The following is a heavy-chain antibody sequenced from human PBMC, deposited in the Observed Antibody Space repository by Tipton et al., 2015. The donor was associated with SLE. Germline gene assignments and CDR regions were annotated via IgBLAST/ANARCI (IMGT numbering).Heavy chain of an antibody. CDR3: AREWGSTSY. Sequence: TLSLTCTVSGGSISSGSYYWSWIRQPAGKGLEWIGRIYTSGSTNYNPSLKSRVTISVDTSKNQFSLKLSSVTAADTAVYYCAREWGSTSYWGQGTLVTVSS. J-gene: IGHJ4*02. V-gene: IGHV4-61*02. D-gene: IGHD3-10*01. CDR2: IYTSGST. CDR1: GGSISSGSYY.